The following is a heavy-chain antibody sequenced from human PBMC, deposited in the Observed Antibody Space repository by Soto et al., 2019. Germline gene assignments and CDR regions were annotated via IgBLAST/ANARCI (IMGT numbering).Heavy chain of an antibody. D-gene: IGHD3-3*01. CDR2: ISYSGYT. CDR3: ARVGYDFWSGFENDYYYGMDV. V-gene: IGHV4-61*01. Sequence: QVQLQESGPGLVKPSETLSLTCTISGSSVSSGSYYWSWIRQPPGKGLEWIGYISYSGYTDYNPSLKSRVTISLDISKNQFSLKLNSVTAADTAVYYCARVGYDFWSGFENDYYYGMDVWGQGTTVTVSS. CDR1: GSSVSSGSYY. J-gene: IGHJ6*02.